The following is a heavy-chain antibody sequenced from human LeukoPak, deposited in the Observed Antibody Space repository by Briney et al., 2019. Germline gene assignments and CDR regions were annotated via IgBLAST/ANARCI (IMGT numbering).Heavy chain of an antibody. J-gene: IGHJ6*02. CDR3: ARDLRYFDWLTQGMDV. D-gene: IGHD3-9*01. CDR1: GNYW. Sequence: GGSLRLSCVASGNYWMHWVRQAPGKGLEWVSSISSSSSYIYYADSVKGRFTISRDNAKNSLYLQMNSLRAEDTAVYYCARDLRYFDWLTQGMDVWGQGITVTVSS. V-gene: IGHV3-21*01. CDR2: ISSSSSYI.